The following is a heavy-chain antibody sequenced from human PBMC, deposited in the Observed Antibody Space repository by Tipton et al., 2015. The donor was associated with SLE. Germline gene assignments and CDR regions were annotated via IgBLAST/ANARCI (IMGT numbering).Heavy chain of an antibody. CDR1: GFTFSSYW. CDR3: ARYPGRTYPVDY. J-gene: IGHJ4*02. Sequence: SLRLSCEASGFTFSSYWMTWVRLTPGKGLEWVANIKHDGSETYYVDSVRGRFTVSRDNAKSSLYLQLDSLRAEDTAVYYCARYPGRTYPVDYWGQGTLVTVSS. V-gene: IGHV3-7*01. CDR2: IKHDGSET.